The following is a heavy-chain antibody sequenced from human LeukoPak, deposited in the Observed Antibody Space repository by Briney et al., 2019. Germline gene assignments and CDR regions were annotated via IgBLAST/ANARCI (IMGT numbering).Heavy chain of an antibody. J-gene: IGHJ4*02. V-gene: IGHV1-8*01. CDR3: ARGHRRIAAAGTEGDY. D-gene: IGHD6-13*01. CDR2: MNPNSGNT. Sequence: ASVKVSCKAAGYTFTSYDINWVRQATGQGLEWMGWMNPNSGNTGPAQKFQGRVTMTRNTSISTAYMELSSLRSEDTAVYYCARGHRRIAAAGTEGDYWGQGTLVTVSS. CDR1: GYTFTSYD.